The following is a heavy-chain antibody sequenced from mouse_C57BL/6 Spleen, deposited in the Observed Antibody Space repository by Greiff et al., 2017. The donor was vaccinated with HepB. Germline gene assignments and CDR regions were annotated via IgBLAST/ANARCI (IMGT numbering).Heavy chain of an antibody. J-gene: IGHJ1*03. CDR2: IDPSDSYT. CDR3: ARRYGSSYDWYFDV. CDR1: GYTFTSYW. Sequence: QVQLQQPGAELVRPGPSVKLSCKASGYTFTSYWMHWVKQRPGQGLEWIGVIDPSDSYTNYNQKFKGKATLTVDTSSSTAYMQLSSLTSEDSAVYYCARRYGSSYDWYFDVWGTGTTVTVSS. V-gene: IGHV1-59*01. D-gene: IGHD1-1*01.